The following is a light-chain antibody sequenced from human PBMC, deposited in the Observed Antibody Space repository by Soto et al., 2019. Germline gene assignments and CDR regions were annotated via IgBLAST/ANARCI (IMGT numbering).Light chain of an antibody. CDR3: HQYATSPLT. V-gene: IGKV3-20*01. Sequence: EIVLTQSPGTLSLSPGDRATLSCRASQSVTSNYLAWYQQKPGQAPRVLIYSASSRATGLPDRFSGSGSGTDFTLTISRLEPEDFAVYYCHQYATSPLTFGGGTKVEI. CDR1: QSVTSNY. CDR2: SAS. J-gene: IGKJ4*01.